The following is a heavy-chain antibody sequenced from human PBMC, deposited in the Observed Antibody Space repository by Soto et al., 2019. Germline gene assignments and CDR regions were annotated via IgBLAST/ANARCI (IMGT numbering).Heavy chain of an antibody. J-gene: IGHJ4*02. CDR1: DYTFASYG. CDR2: ISAYTGNT. Sequence: GASVKVSCKASDYTFASYGVSWVRQAPGQGLEWMGWISAYTGNTNYAQKFQGRVTLTTDTSTSTAYMELRSLTSDDTALYYCARDVDERLTGYYIPFDYWRQGTQVTVSS. CDR3: ARDVDERLTGYYIPFDY. V-gene: IGHV1-18*01. D-gene: IGHD3-9*01.